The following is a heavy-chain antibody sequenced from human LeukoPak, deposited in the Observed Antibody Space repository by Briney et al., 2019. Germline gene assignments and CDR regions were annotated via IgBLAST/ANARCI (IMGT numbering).Heavy chain of an antibody. V-gene: IGHV3-74*01. Sequence: GGSLRLSSAASGFTFSNYWMHWVRQAPERGLVCVSRVSGDGSVTTYAESVKGRFTSSKDNAKNTFQLQRNSLRAEDTAVYYCTRGNGSPGDYWGQGSLVTVSS. CDR2: VSGDGSVT. CDR1: GFTFSNYW. J-gene: IGHJ4*02. CDR3: TRGNGSPGDY. D-gene: IGHD1-1*01.